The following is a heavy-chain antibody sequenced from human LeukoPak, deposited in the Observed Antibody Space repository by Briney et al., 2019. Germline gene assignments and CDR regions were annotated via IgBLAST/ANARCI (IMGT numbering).Heavy chain of an antibody. Sequence: TGGSLRLSCAASGITLSNYWIHWVRQAPGKGLEWVANIKQDGSEKYYVDSVKGRFTISRDNAKNSLYLQMNSLRAEDTAVYYCARDHGDGYRTGDAFDIWGQGTMVTVSS. CDR2: IKQDGSEK. CDR3: ARDHGDGYRTGDAFDI. D-gene: IGHD5-24*01. CDR1: GITLSNYW. V-gene: IGHV3-7*01. J-gene: IGHJ3*02.